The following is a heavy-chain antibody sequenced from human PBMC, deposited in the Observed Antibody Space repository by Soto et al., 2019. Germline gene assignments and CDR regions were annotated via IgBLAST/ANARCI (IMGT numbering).Heavy chain of an antibody. Sequence: EVQLVESGGGLVQPGGSLRLSCAASGFTFSNYDMHWVRQTPGKGLEWVSVIGTAGATYYPGSVKGRFTISRENAKNSLYLQMISLRAGDTAVYYCARGGSGRSRYYYYYDMDVWGQGTTVTVSS. J-gene: IGHJ6*02. CDR3: ARGGSGRSRYYYYYDMDV. CDR1: GFTFSNYD. D-gene: IGHD2-15*01. V-gene: IGHV3-13*04. CDR2: IGTAGAT.